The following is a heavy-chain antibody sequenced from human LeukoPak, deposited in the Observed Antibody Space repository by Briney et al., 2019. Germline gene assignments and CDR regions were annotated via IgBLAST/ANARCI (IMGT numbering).Heavy chain of an antibody. Sequence: SETLSLTCTVSADSISSYYWTWIRQPPGKGLEWIGYIYYSGTTNYNPSLKSRVTISVDTSKNQFPLKLSSVTAADTAVYYCAKDSYGGNSPYWGQGTLVTVSS. CDR3: AKDSYGGNSPY. D-gene: IGHD4-23*01. V-gene: IGHV4-59*01. CDR1: ADSISSYY. J-gene: IGHJ4*02. CDR2: IYYSGTT.